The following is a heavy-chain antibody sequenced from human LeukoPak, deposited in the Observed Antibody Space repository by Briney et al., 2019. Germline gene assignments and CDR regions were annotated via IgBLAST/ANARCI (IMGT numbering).Heavy chain of an antibody. D-gene: IGHD5-12*01. CDR3: ARGPYSGYEDY. CDR2: INHSGST. Sequence: PSETLSLTCTVSGYSISSGYYWSWIRQPPGKGLEWIGEINHSGSTNYNPSLKSRVTISVDTSKNQFSLKLSSVTAADTAVYYCARGPYSGYEDYWGQGTLVTVSS. J-gene: IGHJ4*02. CDR1: GYSISSGYY. V-gene: IGHV4-38-2*02.